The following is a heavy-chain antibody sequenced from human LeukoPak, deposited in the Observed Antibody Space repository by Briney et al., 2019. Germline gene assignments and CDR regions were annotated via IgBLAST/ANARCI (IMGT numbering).Heavy chain of an antibody. D-gene: IGHD1-26*01. CDR2: IAQSGNN. CDR1: GGSFSNYY. V-gene: IGHV4-34*01. J-gene: IGHJ4*02. CDR3: VIFIMGTSTTDY. Sequence: PSESLSLTCAVFGGSFSNYYLHWIRQPPGKGLEWIGEIAQSGNNKYYPSLKSRVTISVDTSKNQFSLNLSSVTDTAVYYCVIFIMGTSTTDYWGEGTLAT.